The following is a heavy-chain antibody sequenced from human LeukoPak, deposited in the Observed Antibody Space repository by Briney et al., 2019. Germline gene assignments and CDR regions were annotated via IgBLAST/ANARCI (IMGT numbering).Heavy chain of an antibody. Sequence: GRSLRLSCAASGFTFSNYAMHWVRQAPGKGLEWVAVIAYDGSNQYYADPVKGRFTISRDNSKDTVYLQMNSLRDEDSATYYCVRVFLESLTAGYFDHWGQGTLVTVSP. J-gene: IGHJ4*02. CDR2: IAYDGSNQ. D-gene: IGHD3-3*01. CDR3: VRVFLESLTAGYFDH. CDR1: GFTFSNYA. V-gene: IGHV3-30-3*01.